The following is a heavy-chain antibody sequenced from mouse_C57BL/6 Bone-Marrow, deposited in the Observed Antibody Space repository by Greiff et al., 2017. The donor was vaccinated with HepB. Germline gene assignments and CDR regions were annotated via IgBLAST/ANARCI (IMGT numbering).Heavy chain of an antibody. D-gene: IGHD1-1*01. CDR2: ISSGGSYT. CDR3: ARHVRFITTFAY. Sequence: EVKLMESGGDLVKPGGSLKLSCAASGFTFSSYGMSWVRQTPDKRLEWVATISSGGSYTYYPDSVKGRFTISRDNAKNTLYLQMSSLKSEDTAMYYCARHVRFITTFAYWGQGTLVTVSA. J-gene: IGHJ3*01. V-gene: IGHV5-6*01. CDR1: GFTFSSYG.